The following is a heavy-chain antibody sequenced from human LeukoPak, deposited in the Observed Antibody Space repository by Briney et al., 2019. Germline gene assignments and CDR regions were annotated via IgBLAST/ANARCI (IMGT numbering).Heavy chain of an antibody. CDR2: IGTAGDT. D-gene: IGHD6-19*01. CDR1: GFTFSSYD. Sequence: GGSLRLSCAASGFTFSSYDMRWVRQATGKGLEWVSAIGTAGDTYYPGSVKGRFTISRENAKNSLYLQMNSLRAGDTAVYYCARAAVAVASDYYYGMDVWGQGTTVTVSS. CDR3: ARAAVAVASDYYYGMDV. V-gene: IGHV3-13*01. J-gene: IGHJ6*02.